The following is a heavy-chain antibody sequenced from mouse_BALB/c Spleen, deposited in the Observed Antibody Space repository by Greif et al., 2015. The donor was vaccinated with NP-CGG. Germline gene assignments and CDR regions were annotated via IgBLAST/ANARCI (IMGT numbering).Heavy chain of an antibody. Sequence: EVKLMESGPELVKPGASVKMSCKASGYTFTSYVMHWVKQKPGQGLEWIGYINPYNDGTKYNEKLKGKATLTSDKSSSTAYMELSSLTSEDSAVYYCARGGFYAMDYWGQGTSVTVSS. CDR3: ARGGFYAMDY. CDR1: GYTFTSYV. J-gene: IGHJ4*01. V-gene: IGHV1-14*01. CDR2: INPYNDGT.